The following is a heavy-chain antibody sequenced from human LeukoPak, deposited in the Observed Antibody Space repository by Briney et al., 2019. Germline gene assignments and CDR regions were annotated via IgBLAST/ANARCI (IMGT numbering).Heavy chain of an antibody. CDR3: ARGRNYVWGSYRYPDAFDI. CDR2: INPSGGST. Sequence: ASVKVSCKASGYTFTSYYMHWVRQAPGQGLEWMGIINPSGGSTSYAQKFQGRVTMTRDMSTSTVYMELSSLRSEDTAVYYCARGRNYVWGSYRYPDAFDIWGQGTMVAVSS. V-gene: IGHV1-46*01. D-gene: IGHD3-16*02. CDR1: GYTFTSYY. J-gene: IGHJ3*02.